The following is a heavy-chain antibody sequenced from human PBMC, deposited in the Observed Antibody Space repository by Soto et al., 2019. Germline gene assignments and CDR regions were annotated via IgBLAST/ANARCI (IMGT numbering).Heavy chain of an antibody. Sequence: EEQVSESGGALVQPGGSLRLSCAASGFNFNTFAMSWIRQAPGKGLEWVSHISSSGGSRDYADSVRGRFTIYRDTSKNVLSLQMNSLRADDTATYDCAKDPPSPWTANWVDPWGKGTLVTVSS. CDR3: AKDPPSPWTANWVDP. CDR1: GFNFNTFA. D-gene: IGHD1-1*01. J-gene: IGHJ5*02. V-gene: IGHV3-23*01. CDR2: ISSSGGSR.